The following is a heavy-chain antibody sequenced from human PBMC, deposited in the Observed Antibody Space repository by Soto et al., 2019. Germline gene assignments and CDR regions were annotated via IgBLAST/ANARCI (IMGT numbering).Heavy chain of an antibody. J-gene: IGHJ3*02. Sequence: SLRLSCAASGFTFSSYAMHWVRQAPGKGLEWVAVISYDGSNKYYADSVKGRFTISRDNSKNTLYLQMNSLRAEDTAVYYCASGSHDAFDIWGQGTMVTVSS. D-gene: IGHD1-26*01. CDR1: GFTFSSYA. CDR3: ASGSHDAFDI. CDR2: ISYDGSNK. V-gene: IGHV3-30-3*01.